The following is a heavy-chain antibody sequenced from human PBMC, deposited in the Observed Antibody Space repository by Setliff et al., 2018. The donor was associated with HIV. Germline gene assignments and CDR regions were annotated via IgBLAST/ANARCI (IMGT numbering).Heavy chain of an antibody. V-gene: IGHV4-38-2*01. J-gene: IGHJ4*02. CDR1: GYSISSGYY. CDR3: ARLAIPAATTDY. D-gene: IGHD2-2*01. CDR2: IFYSGST. Sequence: PSETLSLTCAVSGYSISSGYYWGWIRQPPGKGLEWIGSIFYSGSTYYNPSLKSRPTISVDTSKNQFSLKLNSVTAADTAVYYCARLAIPAATTDYWGQGTLVTVSS.